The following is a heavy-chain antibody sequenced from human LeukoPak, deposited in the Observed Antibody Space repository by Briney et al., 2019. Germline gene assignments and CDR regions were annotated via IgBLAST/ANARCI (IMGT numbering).Heavy chain of an antibody. Sequence: GGSLRLSCAASGFTFSNYDMSWVRQAPGKGLEWVAVISYDGSNKYYADSVKGRFTISRDNSKNTLYLQMNSLRAEDTAVYYCAREGPRYYSVDYWGQGTLVTVSS. CDR3: AREGPRYYSVDY. D-gene: IGHD3-10*01. V-gene: IGHV3-30-3*01. CDR2: ISYDGSNK. J-gene: IGHJ4*02. CDR1: GFTFSNYD.